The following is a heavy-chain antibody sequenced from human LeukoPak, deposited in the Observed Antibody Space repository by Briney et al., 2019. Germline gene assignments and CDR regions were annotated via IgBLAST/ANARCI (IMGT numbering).Heavy chain of an antibody. CDR2: IYYSGST. Sequence: SETLSLTCTVSGGSISSYYWSWIRQPPGKGLEWIGYIYYSGSTNYIPSLKSRVTISVDTSKNQFSLKLSSVTAADTAVYYCARHQYYDYVWGSYRDAFDIWGQGTMVTVSS. J-gene: IGHJ3*02. CDR3: ARHQYYDYVWGSYRDAFDI. CDR1: GGSISSYY. V-gene: IGHV4-59*08. D-gene: IGHD3-16*01.